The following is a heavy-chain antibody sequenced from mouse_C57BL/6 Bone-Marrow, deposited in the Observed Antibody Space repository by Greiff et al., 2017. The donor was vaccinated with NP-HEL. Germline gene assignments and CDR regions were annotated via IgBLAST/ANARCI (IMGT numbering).Heavy chain of an antibody. V-gene: IGHV1-26*01. J-gene: IGHJ2*01. CDR2: INPNNGGT. CDR1: GYTFTDYY. CDR3: ASIYYYGSSPHFDS. D-gene: IGHD1-1*01. Sequence: EVQLQQSGPELVKPGASVKISCKASGYTFTDYYMNWVKQSHGKSLEWIGDINPNNGGTSYNQKFKGKATLTVDKSSSTPYMDLRSLTSEDSAVYYCASIYYYGSSPHFDSWGQGTTLTVSS.